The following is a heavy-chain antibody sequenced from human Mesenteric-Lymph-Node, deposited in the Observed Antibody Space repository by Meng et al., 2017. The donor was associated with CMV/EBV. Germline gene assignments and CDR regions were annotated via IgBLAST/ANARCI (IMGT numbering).Heavy chain of an antibody. CDR1: GFTVSSNY. V-gene: IGHV3-53*01. J-gene: IGHJ3*02. D-gene: IGHD5-18*01. Sequence: GESLKISCAASGFTVSSNYMSWVRQAPGKGLEWVAVIYSGGRAYYADSVKGRFTISRDNSKNTMNLQMNSLRAEDTAIYYCARRDTASVLAAFDIWGRGTTVTVSS. CDR3: ARRDTASVLAAFDI. CDR2: IYSGGRA.